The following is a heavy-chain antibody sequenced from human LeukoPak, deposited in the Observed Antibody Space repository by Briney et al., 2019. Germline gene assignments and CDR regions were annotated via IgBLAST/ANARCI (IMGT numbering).Heavy chain of an antibody. J-gene: IGHJ5*02. CDR1: GFTFSDFG. D-gene: IGHD2-15*01. CDR2: ISDDATYT. Sequence: GGSLRLSCAASGFTFSDFGMSWVRQTPGMGLEWVASISDDATYTSYSDSLSGRFTISRDNAKNSLDLQMYNLRVEDTALYYCAKDPHNVASNWFDPWDQGTLVIVSS. V-gene: IGHV3-21*06. CDR3: AKDPHNVASNWFDP.